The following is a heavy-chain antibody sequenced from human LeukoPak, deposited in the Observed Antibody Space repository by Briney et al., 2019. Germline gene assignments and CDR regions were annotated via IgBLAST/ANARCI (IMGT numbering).Heavy chain of an antibody. CDR2: ISAYNGNT. D-gene: IGHD3-10*01. CDR3: ARVRITMVRGVIYWFDP. V-gene: IGHV1-18*01. J-gene: IGHJ5*02. CDR1: GYTFTSYG. Sequence: ASVKVSCKASGYTFTSYGISWVRQAPGQGLEWMGWISAYNGNTNYAQKLQGRVTVTTDTSTSTAYMELRSLRSDDTAVYYCARVRITMVRGVIYWFDPWGQGTLVTVSS.